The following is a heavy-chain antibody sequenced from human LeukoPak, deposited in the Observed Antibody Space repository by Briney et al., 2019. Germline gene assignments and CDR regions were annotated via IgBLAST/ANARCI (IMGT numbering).Heavy chain of an antibody. Sequence: GGSLRLSCAASGLTFSNYAMSWVRQAPGKGLEWVSAISGSGGSTYYADSVKGRFTISRDNSKNTLYLQMNSLSAEDTAVYYCAKDRQPGYTSGWYDHWGQGTLVTVSS. CDR2: ISGSGGST. J-gene: IGHJ5*02. CDR3: AKDRQPGYTSGWYDH. CDR1: GLTFSNYA. D-gene: IGHD6-19*01. V-gene: IGHV3-23*01.